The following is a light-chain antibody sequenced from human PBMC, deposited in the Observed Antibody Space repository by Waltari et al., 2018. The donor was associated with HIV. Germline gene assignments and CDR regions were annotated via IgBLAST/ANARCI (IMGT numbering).Light chain of an antibody. Sequence: QSVLTQSPSTSGTPGQRVTISCSASSSNIESNYLSWFQQVPGTAPKPLIFRNTQRPSGVSDRFSGSVSGTSASLAISGLRSEDEADYYCAVWDDSLSAQLFGGGTKLTVL. CDR3: AVWDDSLSAQL. J-gene: IGLJ3*02. V-gene: IGLV1-47*01. CDR2: RNT. CDR1: SSNIESNY.